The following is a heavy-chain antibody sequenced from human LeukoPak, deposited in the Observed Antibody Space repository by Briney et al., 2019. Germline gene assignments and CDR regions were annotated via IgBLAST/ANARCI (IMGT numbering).Heavy chain of an antibody. J-gene: IGHJ4*02. V-gene: IGHV3-21*01. CDR1: GFSFSDYT. CDR2: ISSSSSYI. D-gene: IGHD3-22*01. CDR3: ARGEDYDSSGYYYGS. Sequence: GGSLRLSCAASGFSFSDYTMNWVRQAPGKGLEWVSSISSSSSYIYYADSVKGRFTISRDNAKNSLYLQMNSLRAEDTAVYYCARGEDYDSSGYYYGSWGQGTLVTVSS.